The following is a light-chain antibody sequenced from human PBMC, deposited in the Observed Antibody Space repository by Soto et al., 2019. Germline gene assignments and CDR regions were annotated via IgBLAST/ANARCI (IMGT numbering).Light chain of an antibody. V-gene: IGKV3-15*01. Sequence: EIVMPQSPATLSVSPGERATLSCRASQSVSSNLAWYQQKPGQAPRLLIYGASTRATGIPARFSGSGSGTEFTLTISRLQSEDFAVYYCQQYNNWPLYTFGPGTKVDIK. CDR2: GAS. J-gene: IGKJ3*01. CDR3: QQYNNWPLYT. CDR1: QSVSSN.